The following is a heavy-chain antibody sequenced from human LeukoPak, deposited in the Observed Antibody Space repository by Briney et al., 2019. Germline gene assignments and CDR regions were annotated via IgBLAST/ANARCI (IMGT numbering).Heavy chain of an antibody. D-gene: IGHD2-21*02. Sequence: GASVKVSCKASGGTFSSYAISWMRQAPGQGLEWMGGIIPIFGTANYAQKFQGRVTITADKSTNTAYMELSSLRSEDTAVYYCARDLGDHLDYWGQGTLVTVSS. CDR1: GGTFSSYA. CDR2: IIPIFGTA. J-gene: IGHJ4*02. CDR3: ARDLGDHLDY. V-gene: IGHV1-69*06.